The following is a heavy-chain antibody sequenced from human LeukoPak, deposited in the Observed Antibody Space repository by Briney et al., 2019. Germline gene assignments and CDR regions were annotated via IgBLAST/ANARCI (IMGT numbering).Heavy chain of an antibody. CDR3: AKDPYREFFSMGPQLVSVAFDI. Sequence: GGSLRLSCAASGFTFSSYAMSWVRQAPGKGLEWVSAISGSGGSTYYADSVKGRFTISRDNSKNTLYLQMNSLRAEDTAVYYCAKDPYREFFSMGPQLVSVAFDIWGQGTMVTVSS. V-gene: IGHV3-23*01. CDR2: ISGSGGST. D-gene: IGHD6-13*01. J-gene: IGHJ3*02. CDR1: GFTFSSYA.